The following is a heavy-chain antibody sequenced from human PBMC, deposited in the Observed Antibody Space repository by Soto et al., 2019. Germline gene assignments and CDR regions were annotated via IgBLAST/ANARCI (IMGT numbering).Heavy chain of an antibody. CDR2: INPNSGGA. D-gene: IGHD6-19*01. J-gene: IGHJ6*02. CDR1: GYTFTGYY. Sequence: ASVKVSCKSSGYTFTGYYIHWVRQDPGQGLEWMGWINPNSGGANYAQKFQGWVTMTRDTSISTAYMELSRLRSDDTAVYYCAREGKAIAVAGTPGDNYYYYGMDVWGQGTTVTVS. CDR3: AREGKAIAVAGTPGDNYYYYGMDV. V-gene: IGHV1-2*04.